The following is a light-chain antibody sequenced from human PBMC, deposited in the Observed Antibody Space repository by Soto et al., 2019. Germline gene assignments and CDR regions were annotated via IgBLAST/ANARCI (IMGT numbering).Light chain of an antibody. CDR1: QSVLYNSNNKNH. J-gene: IGKJ3*01. CDR2: GAS. V-gene: IGKV4-1*01. Sequence: DFVMTQAPDSLAVSLGERVTINCKSSQSVLYNSNNKNHLGWFQQKPGHPPKLLIYGASFRPSGVPDRFSGSGSGTDFTLTISSLQAEDVAVYYCQQYYSVPFTFGPGTKVDIK. CDR3: QQYYSVPFT.